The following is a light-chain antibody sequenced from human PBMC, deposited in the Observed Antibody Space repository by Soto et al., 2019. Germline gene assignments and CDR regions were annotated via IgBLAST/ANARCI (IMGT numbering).Light chain of an antibody. J-gene: IGLJ1*01. CDR2: HVS. CDR1: SSDVGGYNY. Sequence: QSALTQPASVSGSPGQSIAISCTGTSSDVGGYNYVSWYQQYPGKAPKLMIYHVSNRTSGVSNRFSGSKSGNSASLTISGLQAEDEADYYCSSYTRTSTYVFGTGTKLTVL. CDR3: SSYTRTSTYV. V-gene: IGLV2-14*01.